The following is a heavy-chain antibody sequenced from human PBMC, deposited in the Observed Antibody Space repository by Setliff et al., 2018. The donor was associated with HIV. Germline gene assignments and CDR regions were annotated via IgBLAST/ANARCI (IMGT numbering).Heavy chain of an antibody. Sequence: ETLSLSCAASGFTFSSYTMNWVRQAPGKGLEWVSSISSSSYYIYYADSVKGRFTISRDNAKNSLFLQMNSLRAEDTAVYYCASIELAAMVPVDYWGQGTLVTVSS. CDR2: ISSSSYYI. CDR1: GFTFSSYT. CDR3: ASIELAAMVPVDY. J-gene: IGHJ4*02. V-gene: IGHV3-21*01. D-gene: IGHD5-18*01.